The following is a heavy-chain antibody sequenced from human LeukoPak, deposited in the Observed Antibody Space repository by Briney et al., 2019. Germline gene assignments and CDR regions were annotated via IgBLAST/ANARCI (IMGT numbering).Heavy chain of an antibody. CDR2: IYYSGST. D-gene: IGHD3-22*01. CDR1: AGSISSHY. V-gene: IGHV4-59*11. Sequence: SETLSLTCTVSAGSISSHYWSWIRQPPGKGLEWIGYIYYSGSTNYNPSLKSRVTISVDTSKNQFSLKLSSVTAADTAVYYCARENYDSSGFEGVFDYWGQGTLVTVSS. CDR3: ARENYDSSGFEGVFDY. J-gene: IGHJ4*02.